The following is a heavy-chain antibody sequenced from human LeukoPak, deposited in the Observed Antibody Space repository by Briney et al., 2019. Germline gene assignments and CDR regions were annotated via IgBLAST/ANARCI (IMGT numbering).Heavy chain of an antibody. D-gene: IGHD1-7*01. CDR2: IIPIFGTA. J-gene: IGHJ6*03. CDR1: GGTFSSYA. V-gene: IGHV1-69*05. Sequence: SVKVSCKASGGTFSSYAISWVRQAPGQGLEWMGGIIPIFGTANYAQKFQGRVTITTDESTSTAYVELSSLRSEDTAVYYCARAGGWNYVTEYYYMDVWGKGTTVTVSS. CDR3: ARAGGWNYVTEYYYMDV.